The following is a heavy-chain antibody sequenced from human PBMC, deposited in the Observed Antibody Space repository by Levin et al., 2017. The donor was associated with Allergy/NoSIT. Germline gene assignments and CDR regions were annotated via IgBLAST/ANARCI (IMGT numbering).Heavy chain of an antibody. CDR3: AKFAGGAYYDYGMDV. CDR1: GFTFSSYA. V-gene: IGHV3-23*01. D-gene: IGHD3-16*01. Sequence: GESLKISCAASGFTFSSYAMSWVRQAPGKGLEWVSAISGSGGSTYYADSVKGRFTISRDNSKNTLYLQMNSLRAEDTAVYYCAKFAGGAYYDYGMDVWGQGTTVTVSS. CDR2: ISGSGGST. J-gene: IGHJ6*02.